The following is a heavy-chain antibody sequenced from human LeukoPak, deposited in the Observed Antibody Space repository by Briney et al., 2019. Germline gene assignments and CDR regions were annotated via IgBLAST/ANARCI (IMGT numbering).Heavy chain of an antibody. CDR1: GDSISNYY. CDR3: ARRRIQLWFLDF. CDR2: IYTSGST. V-gene: IGHV4-4*09. Sequence: SETLSLTCTVSGDSISNYYWSWIRQPPGKGLEWIGYIYTSGSTNYNPSLKSRVTISIDTSKNQFALKLSSVTAADTAVYYCARRRIQLWFLDFWGQGTLATVSS. J-gene: IGHJ4*02. D-gene: IGHD5-18*01.